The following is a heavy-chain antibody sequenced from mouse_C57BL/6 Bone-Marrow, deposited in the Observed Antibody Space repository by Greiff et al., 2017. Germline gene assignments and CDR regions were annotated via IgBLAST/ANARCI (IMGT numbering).Heavy chain of an antibody. Sequence: QVQLQQPGAELVKPGASVKLSCKASGYTFTSYWMHWVKQRPGQGLEWIGMIHPNSGSTNYNEKFKSKATLTVDKSSSTAYMQLSSLTSEDSAVYYCARYLGRRYYAMDYWGQGTSVTVSS. CDR3: ARYLGRRYYAMDY. V-gene: IGHV1-64*01. CDR1: GYTFTSYW. J-gene: IGHJ4*01. CDR2: IHPNSGST. D-gene: IGHD4-1*01.